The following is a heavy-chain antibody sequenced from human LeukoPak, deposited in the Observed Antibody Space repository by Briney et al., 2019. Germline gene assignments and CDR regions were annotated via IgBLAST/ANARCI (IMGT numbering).Heavy chain of an antibody. CDR2: ISGDGGST. Sequence: GGSLRLSCAASEFTFDDYATHWVRQAPGKCLEWVSLISGDGGSTFYADSVKGRFTISRDNSKNSLYLQMNSLRTEDTALYYCAKGSSHLGYWGQGTLVTVSS. CDR3: AKGSSHLGY. J-gene: IGHJ4*02. D-gene: IGHD3-10*01. V-gene: IGHV3-43*02. CDR1: EFTFDDYA.